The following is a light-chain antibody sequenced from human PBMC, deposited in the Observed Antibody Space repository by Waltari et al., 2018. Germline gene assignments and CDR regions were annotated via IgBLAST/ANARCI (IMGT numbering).Light chain of an antibody. CDR1: QDISNY. Sequence: DILMTQSPPSLSASVGDRVTITCQASQDISNYLNWYQHKPGKAPKLLIYDETRLETGVSSRFRVSGSGTHFTFTITSLQPEDLATYYCQHYAKLPPFTFGQGTKVEIK. CDR2: DET. V-gene: IGKV1-33*01. CDR3: QHYAKLPPFT. J-gene: IGKJ2*01.